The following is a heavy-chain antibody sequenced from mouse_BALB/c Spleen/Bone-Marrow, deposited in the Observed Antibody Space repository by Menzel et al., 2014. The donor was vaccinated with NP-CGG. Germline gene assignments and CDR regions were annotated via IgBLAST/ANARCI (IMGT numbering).Heavy chain of an antibody. Sequence: EVQLQQSGAELVKPGASVKLSCTASGFNIKDTYMHWVKQRPEQGLEWIGRIDPANGNTKYDPKFQGKATITADTSSNTAYLQLSSLTSEDTAVNYCARYNYGSSKFAYWGQGTLVTVSA. CDR3: ARYNYGSSKFAY. D-gene: IGHD1-1*01. CDR1: GFNIKDTY. J-gene: IGHJ3*01. V-gene: IGHV14-3*02. CDR2: IDPANGNT.